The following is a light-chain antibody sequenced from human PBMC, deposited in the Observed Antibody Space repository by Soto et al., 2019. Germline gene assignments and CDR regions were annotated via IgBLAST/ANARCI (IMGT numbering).Light chain of an antibody. J-gene: IGKJ1*01. V-gene: IGKV3-15*01. CDR2: AAS. CDR3: QQYNNWPPT. Sequence: EIVMTQSPATLSVSPGERATLSCRASQSVSSNLAWYHQKPGQAPRLLIYAASTRATGIPARFSGSGSGTEFPLTISSLQSEDFAVYFCQQYNNWPPTFGQGTKVEIK. CDR1: QSVSSN.